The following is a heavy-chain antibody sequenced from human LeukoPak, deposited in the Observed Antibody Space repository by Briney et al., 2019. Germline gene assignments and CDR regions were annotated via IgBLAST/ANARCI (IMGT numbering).Heavy chain of an antibody. D-gene: IGHD5-24*01. CDR3: ARERDGYNYWDY. Sequence: ASVKVSCKASGYTFTGYYMHWVRQAPGQGLEWMGWINPNSGGTNYAQKFQGRVTMTRDTSISTAYMELSRLRSDDTAVYYCARERDGYNYWDYWGQGTLVTVSS. V-gene: IGHV1-2*02. J-gene: IGHJ4*02. CDR2: INPNSGGT. CDR1: GYTFTGYY.